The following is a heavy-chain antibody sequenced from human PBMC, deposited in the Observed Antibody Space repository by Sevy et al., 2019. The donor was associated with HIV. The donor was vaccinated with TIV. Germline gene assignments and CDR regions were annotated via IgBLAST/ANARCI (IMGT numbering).Heavy chain of an antibody. CDR3: TRDGSGYDYRGFDY. Sequence: GGSLRLSCTASGFTFGDYAMRWFRQAPGKGLEWLGFIRNKAYGGTTEYAASVKGRFTISRDDSKSIAYLQMNSLKTEDTAVYYCTRDGSGYDYRGFDYWGQGTLVTVSS. D-gene: IGHD3-22*01. CDR2: IRNKAYGGTT. J-gene: IGHJ4*02. V-gene: IGHV3-49*03. CDR1: GFTFGDYA.